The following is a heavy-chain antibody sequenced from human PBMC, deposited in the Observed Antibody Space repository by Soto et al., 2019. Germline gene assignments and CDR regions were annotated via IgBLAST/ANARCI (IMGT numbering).Heavy chain of an antibody. CDR1: GGSISSGGYY. CDR3: ARDHLLWFGESKTFYYYYGMDV. Sequence: QVQLQESGPGLVKPSQTLSLTCTVSGGSISSGGYYWSWIRQHPGKGLEWIGYIYYSGSTYYNPSLNSRVTISVDTSKHQCSLKLSSVTAADTAVYYCARDHLLWFGESKTFYYYYGMDVWGQGTTVTVSS. J-gene: IGHJ6*02. D-gene: IGHD3-10*01. V-gene: IGHV4-31*03. CDR2: IYYSGST.